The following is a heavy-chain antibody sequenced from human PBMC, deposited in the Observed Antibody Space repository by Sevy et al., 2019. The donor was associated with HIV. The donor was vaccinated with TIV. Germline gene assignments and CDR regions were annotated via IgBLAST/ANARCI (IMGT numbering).Heavy chain of an antibody. CDR3: ARDSDYYGSSPPEYFQH. J-gene: IGHJ1*01. V-gene: IGHV3-53*01. CDR1: GFTVSSNY. CDR2: IYSGGST. D-gene: IGHD3-22*01. Sequence: GGSLRLSCAASGFTVSSNYMSWVRQAPGKGLEWVSLIYSGGSTYYADSVKGRFTISSDSSKNTLYLQMNSLRAEDTAVYYCARDSDYYGSSPPEYFQHWGQGTLVTVSS.